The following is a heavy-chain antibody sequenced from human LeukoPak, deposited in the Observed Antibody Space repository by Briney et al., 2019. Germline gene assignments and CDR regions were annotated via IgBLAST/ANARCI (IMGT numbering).Heavy chain of an antibody. CDR2: ISWNSGSI. Sequence: GGSLRLSCAASGFTFDDYAMHWVRQAPGKGLEWVSGISWNSGSIGYADSVKGRFTISRDNAKNSLYLQMNSLRAEDTALYYCAKDIEAAGMNYWGQGTLVTVSS. D-gene: IGHD6-13*01. J-gene: IGHJ4*02. CDR3: AKDIEAAGMNY. V-gene: IGHV3-9*01. CDR1: GFTFDDYA.